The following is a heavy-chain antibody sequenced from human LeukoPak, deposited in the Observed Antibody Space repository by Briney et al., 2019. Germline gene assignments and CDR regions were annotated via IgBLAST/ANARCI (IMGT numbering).Heavy chain of an antibody. V-gene: IGHV2-5*01. D-gene: IGHD5-24*01. CDR2: IYWNDDK. Sequence: SGPTLVKPTQTLTLTCTFSGFSLSPSGVGVGWIRQPPGKALEWLALIYWNDDKRYSPSLKSRLTITKDTSKNQVVLTMTNMDPVDTATYYCAHSRRDGYNFGYWGQGTLVTVSS. J-gene: IGHJ4*02. CDR3: AHSRRDGYNFGY. CDR1: GFSLSPSGVG.